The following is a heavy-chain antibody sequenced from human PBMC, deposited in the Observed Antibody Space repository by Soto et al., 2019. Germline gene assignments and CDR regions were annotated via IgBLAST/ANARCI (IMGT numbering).Heavy chain of an antibody. V-gene: IGHV1-3*01. D-gene: IGHD4-4*01. CDR1: EYTFTSYV. J-gene: IGHJ4*02. CDR2: INAGNGNT. CDR3: ARELQGLYYFDY. Sequence: QVQVVQSGAEVKKPGASVRVSCKASEYTFTSYVMHWVRQAPGQSLEGMGWINAGNGNTKYSQKFQDRVTITRDTSASTAYMELSSLRSEDTAVYYCARELQGLYYFDYWGQGTLVTVSS.